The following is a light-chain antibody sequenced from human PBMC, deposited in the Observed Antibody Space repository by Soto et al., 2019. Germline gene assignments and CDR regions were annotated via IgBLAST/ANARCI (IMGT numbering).Light chain of an antibody. CDR3: QQRSDWPPLFT. Sequence: DIQMTQSPSSLSASVGDRVTITCQASQEISNFLNWYQQKPGKAPKLLIYDASNLETGVPSRFSGSGSGTDFTFTISSLQPEDIATYYCQQRSDWPPLFTFGPGTKLDVK. J-gene: IGKJ3*01. V-gene: IGKV1-33*01. CDR1: QEISNF. CDR2: DAS.